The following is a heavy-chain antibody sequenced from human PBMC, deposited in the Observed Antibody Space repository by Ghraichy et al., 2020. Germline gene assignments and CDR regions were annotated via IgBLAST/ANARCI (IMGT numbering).Heavy chain of an antibody. CDR3: ARHNSSSWYRVYFQH. Sequence: SQTLSLTCTVSGGSISSSSYYWGWIRQPPGKGLEWIGSIYYSGSTYYNPSLKSRVTISVDTSKNQFSLKLSSVTAADTAVYYCARHNSSSWYRVYFQHWGQGTLVTVSS. CDR1: GGSISSSSYY. J-gene: IGHJ1*01. D-gene: IGHD6-13*01. V-gene: IGHV4-39*01. CDR2: IYYSGST.